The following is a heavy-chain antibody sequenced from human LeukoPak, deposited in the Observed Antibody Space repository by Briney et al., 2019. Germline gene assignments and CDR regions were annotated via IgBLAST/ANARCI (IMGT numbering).Heavy chain of an antibody. J-gene: IGHJ4*02. CDR3: ARDYDSSGYSVGY. D-gene: IGHD3-22*01. CDR1: GCSISSYY. V-gene: IGHV4-59*12. CDR2: IYYSGST. Sequence: SETLSLTCTVSGCSISSYYWSWIRQPPGKGQEWIGYIYYSGSTYYNPSLKSRVTISVDTSKNQFSLKLSSVTAADTAVYYCARDYDSSGYSVGYWGQGTLVTVSS.